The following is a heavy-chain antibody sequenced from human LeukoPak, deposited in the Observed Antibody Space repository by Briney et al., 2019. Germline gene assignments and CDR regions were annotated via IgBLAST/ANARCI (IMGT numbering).Heavy chain of an antibody. V-gene: IGHV4-59*01. J-gene: IGHJ5*02. D-gene: IGHD4-17*01. CDR3: ARYGSAHWFDP. Sequence: PSETLSLTCTVSGGSISSYDWSWIRQPPGKGLEWIGFIRYSGSTNYNPSLKSRVTISVDTSKNQFSQRLTSVTAADTAVYHCARYGSAHWFDPWGQGTLVTVSS. CDR2: IRYSGST. CDR1: GGSISSYD.